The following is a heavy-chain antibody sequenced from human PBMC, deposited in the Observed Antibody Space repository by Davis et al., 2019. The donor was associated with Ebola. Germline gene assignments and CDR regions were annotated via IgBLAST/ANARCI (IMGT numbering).Heavy chain of an antibody. D-gene: IGHD3-10*01. V-gene: IGHV3-74*01. Sequence: GESLKISCAASGFTFSIYWMHWVRQAPGKGLVWVSRINSDGSSTSYADSVKGRFTISRDNAKNTLYLQMNSLRAEVTAVYYCARGSRGYYGSGSNYNGGGDYWGQGTLVTVSS. CDR1: GFTFSIYW. CDR3: ARGSRGYYGSGSNYNGGGDY. CDR2: INSDGSST. J-gene: IGHJ4*02.